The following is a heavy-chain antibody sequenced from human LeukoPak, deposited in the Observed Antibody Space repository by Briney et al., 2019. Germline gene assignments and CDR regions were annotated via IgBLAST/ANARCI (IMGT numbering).Heavy chain of an antibody. D-gene: IGHD2-15*01. CDR3: AKGLRSGGSCYPYYFDY. CDR2: VRDSGRST. J-gene: IGHJ4*02. Sequence: GGSLRLSCAASGFTFSSFAMSWIRQAPGKGLEWVSAVRDSGRSTYYADSVKGRFTISRDNSKNTLYLQLNSLRAEDTAVYYCAKGLRSGGSCYPYYFDYWGQGTLVTVSS. CDR1: GFTFSSFA. V-gene: IGHV3-23*01.